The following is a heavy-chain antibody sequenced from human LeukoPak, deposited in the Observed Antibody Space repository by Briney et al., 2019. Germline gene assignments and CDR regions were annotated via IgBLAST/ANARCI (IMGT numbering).Heavy chain of an antibody. CDR3: ARADRYGDYGGGHYAFDI. CDR1: GFTFSSYA. V-gene: IGHV3-30-3*01. J-gene: IGHJ3*02. CDR2: ISYDGSNK. D-gene: IGHD4-17*01. Sequence: GGSLRLSCAASGFTFSSYAMHWVRQAPGKGLEWVAVISYDGSNKYYADSVKGRFTISRDNSKNTLYLQMNSLRAEDTAVYYCARADRYGDYGGGHYAFDIWGQGTMVTVSS.